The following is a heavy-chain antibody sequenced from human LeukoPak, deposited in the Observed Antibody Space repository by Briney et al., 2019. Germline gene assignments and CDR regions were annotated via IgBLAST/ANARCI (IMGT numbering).Heavy chain of an antibody. CDR3: ARRDVQLWGYYYFDY. J-gene: IGHJ4*02. CDR2: IYHSGST. CDR1: GGSISSGGYS. D-gene: IGHD5-18*01. V-gene: IGHV4-30-2*01. Sequence: SETLSLTCAVSGGSISSGGYSWSWIRQPPGKGLEWIGYIYHSGSTYYNPSLKSRVTISVDRSKNQFSLKLSSVTAADTAVYYCARRDVQLWGYYYFDYWGQGTLVTVSS.